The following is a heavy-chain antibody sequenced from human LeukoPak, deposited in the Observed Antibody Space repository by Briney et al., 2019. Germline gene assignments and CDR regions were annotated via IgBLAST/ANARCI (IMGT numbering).Heavy chain of an antibody. CDR2: IYYSGST. CDR1: GGSISSGDYY. J-gene: IGHJ3*02. CDR3: ARDRNCGGDCYSGYAFDI. D-gene: IGHD2-21*02. Sequence: SQTLSLTCTVSGGSISSGDYYWSWIRQPPGTGLEWIGYIYYSGSTYYNPSLKSRVTISVDTSKNQFSLKLSSVTAADTAVYYCARDRNCGGDCYSGYAFDIWGQGTMVTVSS. V-gene: IGHV4-30-4*01.